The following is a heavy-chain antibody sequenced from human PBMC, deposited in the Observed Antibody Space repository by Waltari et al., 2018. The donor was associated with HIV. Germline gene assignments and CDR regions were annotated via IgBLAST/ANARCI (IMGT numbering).Heavy chain of an antibody. J-gene: IGHJ4*02. Sequence: QVQLVQSGAEVKKPGASVKVSCKASGYTFTGYYLQWVRQAPGQGLEWRGRINPNSGGTNYAQKFQGRVTMTRDTSISTAYMELSRLRSDDTAVYYCARGRPESIVIIPVATFDYWGQGTLVTVSS. D-gene: IGHD2-2*01. V-gene: IGHV1-2*06. CDR1: GYTFTGYY. CDR2: INPNSGGT. CDR3: ARGRPESIVIIPVATFDY.